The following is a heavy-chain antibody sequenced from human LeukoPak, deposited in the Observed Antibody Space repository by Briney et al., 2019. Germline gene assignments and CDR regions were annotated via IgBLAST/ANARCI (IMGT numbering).Heavy chain of an antibody. J-gene: IGHJ3*02. CDR3: TRDARLDCSTTSCYGAFDI. CDR1: GFTFDDYG. CDR2: INWIGRST. Sequence: GGSLRLSCAASGFTFDDYGMSWVRQAPGKGLEWVSGINWIGRSTGYADSVKGRFTISRDNAKNSLYLQMSSLRGEDTAFYYCTRDARLDCSTTSCYGAFDIWGQGTMVTVSS. D-gene: IGHD2-2*01. V-gene: IGHV3-20*04.